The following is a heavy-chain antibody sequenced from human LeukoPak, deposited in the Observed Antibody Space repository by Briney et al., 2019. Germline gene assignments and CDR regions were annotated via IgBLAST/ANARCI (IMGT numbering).Heavy chain of an antibody. D-gene: IGHD6-19*01. CDR3: ARVDRYNNGWYDY. CDR2: ISGSGGST. CDR1: GFTFSSYA. J-gene: IGHJ4*02. V-gene: IGHV3-23*01. Sequence: GGSLRLSCAASGFTFSSYAMSWVRQAPGKGLEWVSAISGSGGSTYYADSVKGRFTISRDNSKSTLYLQMNSLRAEDTAVYYCARVDRYNNGWYDYWGQGTLVTVSS.